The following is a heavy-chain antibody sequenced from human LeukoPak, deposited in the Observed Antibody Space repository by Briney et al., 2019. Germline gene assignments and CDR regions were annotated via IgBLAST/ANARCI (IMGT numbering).Heavy chain of an antibody. Sequence: PSETLSLTCAVYGGSFSGYYWSWIRQPPGKGLEWIGSIYYSGSTYYNPSLKSRVTISVDTSKNQFSLKLSSVTAADTAVYYCARGGGDSSGYTDYWGQGTLVTVSS. V-gene: IGHV4-34*01. J-gene: IGHJ4*02. CDR2: IYYSGST. CDR3: ARGGGDSSGYTDY. D-gene: IGHD3-22*01. CDR1: GGSFSGYY.